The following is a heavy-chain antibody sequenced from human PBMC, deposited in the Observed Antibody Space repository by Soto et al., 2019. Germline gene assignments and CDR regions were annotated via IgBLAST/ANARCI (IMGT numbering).Heavy chain of an antibody. CDR2: IYYSGST. J-gene: IGHJ6*02. CDR3: ARDLGGGRYYYGMDV. CDR1: GGSISSGGYY. Sequence: QVQLQESGPGLVKPSQTLSLTCTVSGGSISSGGYYWSWIRQHPGKGLEWIGYIYYSGSTYYNPSLKRRVTISVDTSKNQFALRLSSVTAADTAVYYCARDLGGGRYYYGMDVWGQGTTVTVSS. V-gene: IGHV4-31*03. D-gene: IGHD1-26*01.